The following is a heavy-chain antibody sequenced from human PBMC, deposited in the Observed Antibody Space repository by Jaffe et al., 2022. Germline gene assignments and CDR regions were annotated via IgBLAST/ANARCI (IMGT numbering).Heavy chain of an antibody. J-gene: IGHJ6*03. CDR3: ARGQQAGTFLSRYYYYYMDV. CDR1: GYTFTSYA. D-gene: IGHD6-19*01. CDR2: INAGNGNT. V-gene: IGHV1-3*01. Sequence: QVQLVQSGAEVKKPGASVKVSCKASGYTFTSYAMHWVRQAPGQRLEWMGWINAGNGNTKYSQKFQGRVTITRDTSASTAYMELSSLRSEDTAVYYCARGQQAGTFLSRYYYYYMDVWGKGTTVTVSS.